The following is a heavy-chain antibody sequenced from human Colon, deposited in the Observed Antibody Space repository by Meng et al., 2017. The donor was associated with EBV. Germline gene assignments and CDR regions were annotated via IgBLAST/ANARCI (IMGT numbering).Heavy chain of an antibody. V-gene: IGHV4-34*01. CDR2: INHVGST. D-gene: IGHD2-15*01. Sequence: QVQLQRWGAGLLKPSGTLSPPSTVYGGSFSDSYWTWIRQPPGKGLEWIGEINHVGSTTYNPSLKSRVTISVDTSKNQFSLKLSSVTAADAAVYYCASSDCSGGTCYLDCWGQGTLVTVSS. CDR3: ASSDCSGGTCYLDC. J-gene: IGHJ4*02. CDR1: GGSFSDSY.